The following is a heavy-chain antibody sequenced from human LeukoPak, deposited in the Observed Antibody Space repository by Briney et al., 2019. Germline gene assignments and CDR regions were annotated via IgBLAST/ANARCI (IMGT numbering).Heavy chain of an antibody. J-gene: IGHJ4*02. D-gene: IGHD6-13*01. Sequence: GGSLRLSCAASGFTLRNYAMSWARQAPGKGLEWVSVIGKSGDFTNYADSAKGRFTISRDTSKNTLYLQMNSLRAEDTAVYYCAKEELGYFDYWGQGVLVTVSS. V-gene: IGHV3-23*01. CDR3: AKEELGYFDY. CDR1: GFTLRNYA. CDR2: IGKSGDFT.